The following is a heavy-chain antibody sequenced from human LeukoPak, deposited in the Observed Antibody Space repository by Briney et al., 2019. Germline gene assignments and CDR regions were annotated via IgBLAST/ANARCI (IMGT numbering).Heavy chain of an antibody. CDR2: IYTSGST. Sequence: KPSETLSLTCTVSGGSISSYYWSWIRQPAGKGLEWIGRIYTSGSTNYNPSLKSRVTMSLDASRNQFSLRLTSVTAADTAVYFCARDEGVLRFLEYWGQGIQVTVSS. V-gene: IGHV4-4*07. J-gene: IGHJ4*02. CDR3: ARDEGVLRFLEY. D-gene: IGHD3-3*01. CDR1: GGSISSYY.